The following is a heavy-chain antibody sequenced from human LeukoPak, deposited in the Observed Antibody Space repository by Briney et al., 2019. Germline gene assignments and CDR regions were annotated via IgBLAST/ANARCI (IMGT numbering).Heavy chain of an antibody. CDR1: GFTFSSYA. J-gene: IGHJ6*02. CDR3: ANPQGIDRGSVSYYYGMDV. Sequence: QAGGSLILSCAASGFTFSSYAMSWVRQAPGKGLEWVSAISRSGGSSYYADSVKGRFTISRDNSKNTLYLQMNSLRAEDTAVYYCANPQGIDRGSVSYYYGMDVWGQGTTVTVSS. V-gene: IGHV3-23*01. CDR2: ISRSGGSS. D-gene: IGHD3-10*01.